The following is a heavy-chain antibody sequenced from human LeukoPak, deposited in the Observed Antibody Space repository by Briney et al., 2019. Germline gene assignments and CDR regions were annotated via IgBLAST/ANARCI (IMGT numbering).Heavy chain of an antibody. D-gene: IGHD6-6*01. J-gene: IGHJ5*02. CDR1: GFTFDDYA. CDR3: AKDRVSSSSSSFNWFDP. V-gene: IGHV3-9*01. Sequence: PGRSLRLSCVASGFTFDDYAMHWVRQAPGKGLEWVSGISWNDDNIDYADSVKGRFTISRDNAKNSLYLQMNSLTAEDTAFYYCAKDRVSSSSSSFNWFDPWGQGTLVTVSS. CDR2: ISWNDDNI.